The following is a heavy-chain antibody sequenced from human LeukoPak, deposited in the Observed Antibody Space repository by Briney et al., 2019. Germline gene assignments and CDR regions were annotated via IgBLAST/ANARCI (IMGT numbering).Heavy chain of an antibody. V-gene: IGHV3-30*01. Sequence: GGSLRLSCAASGFTFSSYAMHWVRQAPGKGLEWVAAISYDGSNKYYADSVKGRFTISRDNSKNTLYLQMNSLRAEDTAVYYCARGTPYYDFWSGYYADYWGQGTLVTVSS. J-gene: IGHJ4*02. CDR2: ISYDGSNK. D-gene: IGHD3-3*01. CDR3: ARGTPYYDFWSGYYADY. CDR1: GFTFSSYA.